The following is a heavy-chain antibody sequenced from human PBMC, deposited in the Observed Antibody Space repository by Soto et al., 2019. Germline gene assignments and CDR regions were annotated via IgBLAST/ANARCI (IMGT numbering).Heavy chain of an antibody. V-gene: IGHV3-30*18. J-gene: IGHJ4*02. CDR1: GFTFSSYG. D-gene: IGHD3-22*01. Sequence: GGSLRLSCAASGFTFSSYGMHWVRQAPGKGLEWVAVISYDGSNKYYADSVKGRFTISRDNSKNTLYLQMNSLRAEDTAVYYCAKGGYYDSSGSPTSFDYWGQGTLVTVSS. CDR3: AKGGYYDSSGSPTSFDY. CDR2: ISYDGSNK.